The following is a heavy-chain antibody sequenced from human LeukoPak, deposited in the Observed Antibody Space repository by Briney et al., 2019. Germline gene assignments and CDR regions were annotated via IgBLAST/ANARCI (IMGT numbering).Heavy chain of an antibody. D-gene: IGHD3-10*01. V-gene: IGHV4-4*07. J-gene: IGHJ6*03. CDR2: IYTSGST. Sequence: PSETLSLTCTVSGGSISSYYWSWIRQPAGKGLEWIGRIYTSGSTNYNPSLKSRVTMSVDTSKNQFSLKLSSVTAADTAVYYCARVPMVRRTLDYYYYMDVWGKGTTVTISS. CDR3: ARVPMVRRTLDYYYYMDV. CDR1: GGSISSYY.